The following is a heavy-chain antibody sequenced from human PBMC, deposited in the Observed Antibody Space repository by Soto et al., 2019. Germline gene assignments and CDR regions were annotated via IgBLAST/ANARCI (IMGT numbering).Heavy chain of an antibody. CDR3: AKDRGSGWWGDFDY. CDR2: ISGSGVHT. D-gene: IGHD6-19*01. V-gene: IGHV3-23*01. CDR1: GFTFSSYA. J-gene: IGHJ4*02. Sequence: GGSLRLSCAASGFTFSSYAMSWVRQAPGRGLEWVSAISGSGVHTYYADSVKGRFTISRDNSKNTLYLQMNSLRAEDTAVYYCAKDRGSGWWGDFDYWGQGTLVTVSS.